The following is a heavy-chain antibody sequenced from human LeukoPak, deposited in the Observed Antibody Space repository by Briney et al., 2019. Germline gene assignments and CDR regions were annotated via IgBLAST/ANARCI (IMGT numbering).Heavy chain of an antibody. CDR1: GFTLSSHW. Sequence: PGGSLRLSCAASGFTLSSHWMSWVRQAPGKGLEWVANIKQDGSEQYYVDSVRGRFTISRDNAKNSLYLQMNSLRAEDTAVYYCAKEVTGEGWFDPWGQGTLVTVSS. CDR2: IKQDGSEQ. CDR3: AKEVTGEGWFDP. J-gene: IGHJ5*02. D-gene: IGHD3-10*01. V-gene: IGHV3-7*05.